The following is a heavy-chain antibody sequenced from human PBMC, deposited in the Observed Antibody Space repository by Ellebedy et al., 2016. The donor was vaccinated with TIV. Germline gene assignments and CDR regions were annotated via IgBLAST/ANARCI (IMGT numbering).Heavy chain of an antibody. CDR1: GFTFSAYA. V-gene: IGHV3-23*01. CDR3: AKDRDWNDVQWFDS. Sequence: GGSLRLXCATSGFTFSAYAMSWVRQAPGKGLERVSAIAGNNVNRYYADAVRGRFTISRDHSRNTLFLQMNSLRVEDTAVYFCAKDRDWNDVQWFDSWGQGTLVSVSS. CDR2: IAGNNVNR. D-gene: IGHD1-1*01. J-gene: IGHJ5*01.